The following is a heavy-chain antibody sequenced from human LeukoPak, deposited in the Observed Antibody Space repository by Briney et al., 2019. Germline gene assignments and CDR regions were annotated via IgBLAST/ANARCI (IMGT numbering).Heavy chain of an antibody. J-gene: IGHJ5*02. CDR3: ARCKPPIVVVPAARVWFDP. CDR2: INHSGST. V-gene: IGHV4-34*01. Sequence: SETLSLTCAVYGGSFSGYYWSWIRQPPGKGLEWIGEINHSGSTNYNPSLKSRVTISVDTSKNQFSLKLSSVTAADTAVYYCARCKPPIVVVPAARVWFDPWGQGTLVTVSS. D-gene: IGHD2-2*01. CDR1: GGSFSGYY.